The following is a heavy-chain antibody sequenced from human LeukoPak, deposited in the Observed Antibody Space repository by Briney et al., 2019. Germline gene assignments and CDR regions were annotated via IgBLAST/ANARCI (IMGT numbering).Heavy chain of an antibody. Sequence: GGSLRLSCAASGFTFSSYAMHWVRQAPGKGLEWVAVIWYDGNNKYYADSVKGRFTISRDNSKNTVYLQMDSLRAEDTAVYYCARETSGHHDYWGQGTLVTVSS. V-gene: IGHV3-33*01. D-gene: IGHD3-10*01. CDR3: ARETSGHHDY. CDR2: IWYDGNNK. CDR1: GFTFSSYA. J-gene: IGHJ4*02.